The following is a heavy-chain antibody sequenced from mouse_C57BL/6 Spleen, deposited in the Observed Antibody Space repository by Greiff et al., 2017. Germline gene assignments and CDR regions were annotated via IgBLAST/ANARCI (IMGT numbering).Heavy chain of an antibody. CDR2: IDPEDGDT. D-gene: IGHD1-1*01. Sequence: EVQLQQSGAELVRPGASVKLSCTASGFNIKDCYLHWVKQRPEQGLEWIGRIDPEDGDTEYAPKFQGQATMTADTSSNTAYLPLSSLTSEDTAVYYCTTITTVVHWYFDVWGTGTTVTVSS. V-gene: IGHV14-1*01. CDR1: GFNIKDCY. J-gene: IGHJ1*03. CDR3: TTITTVVHWYFDV.